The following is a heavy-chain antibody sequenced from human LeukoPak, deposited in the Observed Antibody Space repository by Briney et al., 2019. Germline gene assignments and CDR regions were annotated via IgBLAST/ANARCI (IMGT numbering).Heavy chain of an antibody. J-gene: IGHJ3*02. D-gene: IGHD3-22*01. CDR2: IIPILGIA. CDR1: GGTFSSYT. Sequence: ASVKVSCKASGGTFSSYTISWVRQAPGQGLEWMGRIIPILGIANYAQKFQGRVTITADKSTSTAYMELSSLRSEDTAVYYCAREYGSPYYYDSSGYYSPYFGIWGQGTMVTVSS. V-gene: IGHV1-69*02. CDR3: AREYGSPYYYDSSGYYSPYFGI.